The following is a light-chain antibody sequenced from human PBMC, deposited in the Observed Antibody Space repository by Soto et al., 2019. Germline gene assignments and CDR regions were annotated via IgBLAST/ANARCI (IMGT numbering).Light chain of an antibody. CDR2: DVN. CDR3: CSYSGSNTIVV. CDR1: SSDVGGYNF. V-gene: IGLV2-14*03. Sequence: QSALTQPASVSESPGQSITISCTGTSSDVGGYNFVSWYQQHPGKAPRLMIFDVNNRPSGVSTRFSGSKSGNTASLTISGLQAEDEADYYCCSYSGSNTIVVFGGGTKVTVL. J-gene: IGLJ2*01.